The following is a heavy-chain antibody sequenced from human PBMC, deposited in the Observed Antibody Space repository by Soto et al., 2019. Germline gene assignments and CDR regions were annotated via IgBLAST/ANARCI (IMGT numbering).Heavy chain of an antibody. CDR1: GYTFKNYG. V-gene: IGHV1-18*04. J-gene: IGHJ4*02. CDR3: VLGGLETGYYRDMDY. Sequence: QDHLVQSGAEVKKPGASAKVSCKASGYTFKNYGINWVRQAPGRGLECVAWISAYNGERSYAQHFQGRVTVTTETVTNTAYMELRSLRPDDTAVYFCVLGGLETGYYRDMDYWGQGTLVSVSS. D-gene: IGHD3-9*01. CDR2: ISAYNGER.